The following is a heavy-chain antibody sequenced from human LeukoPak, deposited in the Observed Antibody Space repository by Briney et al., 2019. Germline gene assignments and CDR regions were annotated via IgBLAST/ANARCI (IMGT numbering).Heavy chain of an antibody. Sequence: GGSLRLSCAASGFTVSSYYMTWVRQAPGKGLECVSVSYSGGSTYYADSVKGRFTVSRDNSKNTLYLQMNSLRAEDTAMYYCARGLGYCTSTTCLLPFDYWGQGTLVTVSS. CDR1: GFTVSSYY. J-gene: IGHJ4*02. CDR2: SYSGGST. D-gene: IGHD2-2*01. CDR3: ARGLGYCTSTTCLLPFDY. V-gene: IGHV3-53*01.